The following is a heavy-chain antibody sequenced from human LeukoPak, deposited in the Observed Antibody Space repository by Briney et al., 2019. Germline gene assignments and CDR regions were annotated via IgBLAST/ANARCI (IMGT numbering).Heavy chain of an antibody. Sequence: SETLSLTCTVSGGSISSYYWSWIRQPPGKGLEWIGRIYTSGSTNYNPSLKSRVTMSVDTSKNQFSLKLSSVTAADTAVYYCARGSYYYYYDSSGYEGTGFDYWGQGTLVTVSS. V-gene: IGHV4-4*07. J-gene: IGHJ4*02. CDR3: ARGSYYYYYDSSGYEGTGFDY. CDR1: GGSISSYY. D-gene: IGHD3-22*01. CDR2: IYTSGST.